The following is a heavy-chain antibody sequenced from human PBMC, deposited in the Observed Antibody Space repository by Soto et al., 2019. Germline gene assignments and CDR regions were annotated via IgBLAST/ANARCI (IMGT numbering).Heavy chain of an antibody. V-gene: IGHV3-72*01. J-gene: IGHJ6*02. Sequence: EVQLVESGGGLVQSGGSLRLSCAASGLIFSDYHMDWVRQAPGKGLEWVGRIRRKANSYTTEYAASVKGRFTISRDDSKNSRYLQMNSLKSEDTAVYYCAMLGGWSGGSSGMDVWGQGTTVTVSS. D-gene: IGHD6-19*01. CDR3: AMLGGWSGGSSGMDV. CDR1: GLIFSDYH. CDR2: IRRKANSYTT.